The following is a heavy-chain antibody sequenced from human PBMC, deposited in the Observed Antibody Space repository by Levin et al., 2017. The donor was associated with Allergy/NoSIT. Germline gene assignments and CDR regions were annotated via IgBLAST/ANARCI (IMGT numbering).Heavy chain of an antibody. CDR3: TRDLRRGYSGYEDYYDYLDV. Sequence: SCTASGFTFGDYAMSWFRQAPGKGLEWVGFIRSNAYGGTTEYAASVKGRFTISRDDSKSIAYLQMNGLKTEDTAVYCCTRDLRRGYSGYEDYYDYLDVWGKGTTVIVSS. CDR1: GFTFGDYA. J-gene: IGHJ6*03. CDR2: IRSNAYGGTT. V-gene: IGHV3-49*03. D-gene: IGHD5-12*01.